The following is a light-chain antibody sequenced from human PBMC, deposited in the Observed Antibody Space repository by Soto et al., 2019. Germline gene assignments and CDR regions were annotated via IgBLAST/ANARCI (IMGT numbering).Light chain of an antibody. V-gene: IGLV1-51*01. CDR1: SPNIGNNY. Sequence: QSVLTQPPSVSAAPGQKVTISCSGSSPNIGNNYVSWYQHLPGTAPKLLIYDSNKRPSGIPDRFSGSKSGTSATLGITGLQTGDEADYYCGTWDSSLGVFVFGPGTKVTVL. J-gene: IGLJ1*01. CDR3: GTWDSSLGVFV. CDR2: DSN.